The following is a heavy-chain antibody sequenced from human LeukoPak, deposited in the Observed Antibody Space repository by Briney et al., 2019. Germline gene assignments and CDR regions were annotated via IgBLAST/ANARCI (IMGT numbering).Heavy chain of an antibody. J-gene: IGHJ6*02. CDR3: ARDSGVVPAGYYYYGMDV. CDR2: ISSSGSTI. D-gene: IGHD2-2*01. V-gene: IGHV3-11*01. CDR1: GFTFSDYY. Sequence: GGSLRLSCAASGFTFSDYYMSWIRQAPGKGLEWVSYISSSGSTIYYADSVKGRFTISRDNAKNSLYLQMNSLRAEDTAVYYCARDSGVVPAGYYYYGMDVWGQGTTVTVSS.